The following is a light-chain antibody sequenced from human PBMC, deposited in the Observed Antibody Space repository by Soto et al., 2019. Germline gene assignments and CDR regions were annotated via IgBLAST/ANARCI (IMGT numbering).Light chain of an antibody. Sequence: QSVLTQPPSVSGAPGQRVTISCTGSSSNIGAGYEAHWYQQVPGTAPKLLIYENNNRPSGVPDRFSGSKSGTSASLAITGLHPEDEAEYYCQSYDSSLSAHVFGTGTKLTVL. CDR2: ENN. J-gene: IGLJ1*01. CDR3: QSYDSSLSAHV. V-gene: IGLV1-40*01. CDR1: SSNIGAGYE.